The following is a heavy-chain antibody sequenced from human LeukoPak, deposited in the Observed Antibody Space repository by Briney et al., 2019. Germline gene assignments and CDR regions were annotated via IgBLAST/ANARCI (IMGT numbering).Heavy chain of an antibody. J-gene: IGHJ5*02. CDR1: GFTFGDYA. Sequence: GGSLRLSCTASGFTFGDYAMSWVRQAPGKGLEWVGFIRSKAYGGTTEYAASVKGRFTISRDDSKSIAYLQMNSLNTEDTAVYYCTRTTVTTADWWFDPWGQGTLVTVSS. CDR3: TRTTVTTADWWFDP. V-gene: IGHV3-49*04. D-gene: IGHD4-17*01. CDR2: IRSKAYGGTT.